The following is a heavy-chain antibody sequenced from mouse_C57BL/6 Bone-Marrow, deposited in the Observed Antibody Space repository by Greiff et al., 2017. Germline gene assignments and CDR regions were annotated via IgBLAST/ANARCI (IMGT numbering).Heavy chain of an antibody. V-gene: IGHV1-85*01. J-gene: IGHJ1*03. Sequence: QVQLQQSGPELVKPGASVKLSCKASGYTFTSYDINWVKQRPGQGLEWIGWIYPRDGSTKYNEQFKGKATLTVDTSSSTAYMELLSLTSADSAVYFCARLEFDGSSGDWYFDVWGTGTTVTVSS. CDR3: ARLEFDGSSGDWYFDV. CDR2: IYPRDGST. D-gene: IGHD1-1*01. CDR1: GYTFTSYD.